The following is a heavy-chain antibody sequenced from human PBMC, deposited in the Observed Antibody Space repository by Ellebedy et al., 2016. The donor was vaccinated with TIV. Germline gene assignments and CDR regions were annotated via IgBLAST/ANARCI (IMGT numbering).Heavy chain of an antibody. V-gene: IGHV3-48*01. CDR2: ISSRSTLI. J-gene: IGHJ4*02. CDR1: GYIYN. CDR3: ASNIPDCTGTACYSSLGN. Sequence: GGSLRLSXTASGYIYNMHWVRQAPGKGLEWLSFISSRSTLIYYAGSVKGRFTVSRDNFKNSLYLQMDSLRPEDTAMYFCASNIPDCTGTACYSSLGNWGQGTLVTVSS. D-gene: IGHD2-15*01.